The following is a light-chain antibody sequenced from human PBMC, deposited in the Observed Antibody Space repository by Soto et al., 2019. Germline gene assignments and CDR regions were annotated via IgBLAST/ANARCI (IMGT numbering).Light chain of an antibody. Sequence: EIVLAQSPGTLSLSPGERATLSCRASQSVTNSFLAWYQQKPGQAPRLLIYGASRRATGIPDRFTGSGSGTDFTLIISRLEPEDFAVYYCQQYVSSPWAFGQGTKVDIK. CDR1: QSVTNSF. CDR2: GAS. V-gene: IGKV3-20*01. CDR3: QQYVSSPWA. J-gene: IGKJ1*01.